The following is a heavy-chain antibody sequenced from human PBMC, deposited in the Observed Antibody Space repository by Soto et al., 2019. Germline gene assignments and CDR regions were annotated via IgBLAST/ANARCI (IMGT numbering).Heavy chain of an antibody. CDR2: INAGNGNT. CDR3: ATAIADDAFDI. Sequence: QVQLVQSGAEVKKPGASVKVSCTASGYTFTSYAMHWVRQAPGQRLEWMGWINAGNGNTKYSQKFQGRVTITRDTSASTAYMELSSLRSEDTAVYYCATAIADDAFDIWGRGTMVTVSS. V-gene: IGHV1-3*01. D-gene: IGHD2-2*01. J-gene: IGHJ3*02. CDR1: GYTFTSYA.